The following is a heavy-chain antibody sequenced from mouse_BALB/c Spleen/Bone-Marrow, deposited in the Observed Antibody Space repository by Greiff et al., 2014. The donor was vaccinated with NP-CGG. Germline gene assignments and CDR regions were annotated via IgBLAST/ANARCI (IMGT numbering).Heavy chain of an antibody. CDR1: GYSITSGYN. CDR3: ARGGYYGSSYFDY. CDR2: IHYSGYT. D-gene: IGHD1-1*01. Sequence: EVMLVESGPDLVKSSQSLSLTCTVTGYSITSGYNWHWIRQFPGNKLEWMGYIHYSGYTNYNPSLKSRISITRDTSKNQFFLQLNSVTTEDTATYYGARGGYYGSSYFDYGGQGTTLTVSS. V-gene: IGHV3-1*02. J-gene: IGHJ2*01.